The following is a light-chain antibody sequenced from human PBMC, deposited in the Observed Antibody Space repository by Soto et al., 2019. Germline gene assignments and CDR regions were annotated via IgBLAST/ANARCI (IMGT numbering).Light chain of an antibody. CDR3: ASWDVSLSGWV. Sequence: QSALTQPASVSGSPGQSITISCTGTNGDVGSYDLVSWYQRYPGEAPKLIIYEVNKRPSGISNRFSGSKSGNTASLAISGLRAEDEGHYYCASWDVSLSGWVFGGGTKLTVL. CDR2: EVN. CDR1: NGDVGSYDL. V-gene: IGLV2-14*02. J-gene: IGLJ3*02.